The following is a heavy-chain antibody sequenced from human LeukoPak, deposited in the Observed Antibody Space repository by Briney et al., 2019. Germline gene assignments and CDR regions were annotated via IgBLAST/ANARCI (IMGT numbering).Heavy chain of an antibody. D-gene: IGHD2-15*01. V-gene: IGHV1-18*01. CDR3: LRDALRPRLTPDY. CDR1: GYTFNTYG. Sequence: ASVKVSCRTSGYTFNTYGISWERQAPGQGLEWMGWISTYNGDTNYVQNLQGRVTMTTDTSTSTAYMELMSLRSDDTAVYYCLRDALRPRLTPDYWGQGTLVTVSS. J-gene: IGHJ4*02. CDR2: ISTYNGDT.